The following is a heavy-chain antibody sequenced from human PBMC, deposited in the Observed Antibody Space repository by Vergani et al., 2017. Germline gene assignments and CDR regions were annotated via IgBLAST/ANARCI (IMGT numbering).Heavy chain of an antibody. J-gene: IGHJ4*02. Sequence: QVQLQESGPGLVKPSQTLSLTCTVSGGSISSGSYYWSWIRQPAGKGLEWIGRIYTSGSTNYNPSLKSRVTISVDTSKNQFSLKLSSVTAADTAVYYCARDGADSSGYDSEPLDYWGQGTLVTVSS. D-gene: IGHD3-22*01. CDR2: IYTSGST. CDR3: ARDGADSSGYDSEPLDY. V-gene: IGHV4-61*02. CDR1: GGSISSGSYY.